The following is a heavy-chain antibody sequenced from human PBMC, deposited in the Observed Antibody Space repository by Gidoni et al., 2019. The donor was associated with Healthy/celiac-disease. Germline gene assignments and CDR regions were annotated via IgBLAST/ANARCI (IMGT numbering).Heavy chain of an antibody. CDR1: GFTFSSYG. CDR2: ISYDGSNK. D-gene: IGHD6-13*01. CDR3: AKGAAAGLPFNWFDP. Sequence: QVQLVESGGGVVQPGRSLRLSCAASGFTFSSYGMHWVRQAPGKGLEWVAVISYDGSNKYYADSVKGRFTISRDNSKNTLYLQMNSLRAEDTAVYYCAKGAAAGLPFNWFDPWGQGTLVTVSS. V-gene: IGHV3-30*18. J-gene: IGHJ5*02.